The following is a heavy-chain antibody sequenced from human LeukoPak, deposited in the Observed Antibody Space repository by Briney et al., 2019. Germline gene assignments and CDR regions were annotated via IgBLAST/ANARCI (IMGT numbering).Heavy chain of an antibody. V-gene: IGHV3-30*02. D-gene: IGHD3-22*01. CDR2: IRYDGSNK. CDR3: VKDRSYYDSVGYRNFDY. Sequence: PGDSLRLSCAASGLTFSTCGMHWVRQAPGKGLEWVAFIRYDGSNKRYADSVKGRFIISRDNSENTLSLQMNSPRAEDTAVYYCVKDRSYYDSVGYRNFDYWGQGTLVTVSS. CDR1: GLTFSTCG. J-gene: IGHJ4*02.